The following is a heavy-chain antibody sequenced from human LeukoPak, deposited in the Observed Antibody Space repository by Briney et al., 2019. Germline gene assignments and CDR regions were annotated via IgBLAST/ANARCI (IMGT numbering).Heavy chain of an antibody. Sequence: PSETLSLTCTVTGGSISSYYWSWIRQPPGKGLEWIGYIYYSGSTNYNPSLKSRVTISVDTPKNQFSLKLGSVTARDTAVYYCARGADCSSTSCYATDYYYYYYMDVWGKGTTVTVSS. CDR3: ARGADCSSTSCYATDYYYYYYMDV. CDR1: GGSISSYY. J-gene: IGHJ6*03. D-gene: IGHD2-2*01. V-gene: IGHV4-59*01. CDR2: IYYSGST.